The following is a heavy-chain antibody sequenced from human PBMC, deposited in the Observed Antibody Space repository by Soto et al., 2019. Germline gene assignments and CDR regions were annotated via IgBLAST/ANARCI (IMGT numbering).Heavy chain of an antibody. Sequence: GASVKVSCKASGYTFTSYAMHWVRQAPGQRLEWMGWINAGNGNTKYSQKFQGRVTITRDTSASTAYMELSSLRSEDTAVYYCARAGPIAAAGRRLWFDPWGQGTLVTVSS. V-gene: IGHV1-3*01. J-gene: IGHJ5*02. D-gene: IGHD6-13*01. CDR2: INAGNGNT. CDR1: GYTFTSYA. CDR3: ARAGPIAAAGRRLWFDP.